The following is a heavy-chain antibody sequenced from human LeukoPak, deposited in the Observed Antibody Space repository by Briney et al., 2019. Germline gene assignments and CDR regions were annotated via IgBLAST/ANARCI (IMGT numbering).Heavy chain of an antibody. CDR2: LNEDGRIT. CDR3: TTDRKWCTYN. D-gene: IGHD2-8*02. Sequence: GGSLRLSCAASGFTLSSHWVHWVRQAPGKGLVWVSRLNEDGRITNYADSVKGRFTISRDDSKNTVYLQMNDLKTEDTAVYYCTTDRKWCTYNWGQGTLVTVSS. CDR1: GFTLSSHW. V-gene: IGHV3-74*01. J-gene: IGHJ4*02.